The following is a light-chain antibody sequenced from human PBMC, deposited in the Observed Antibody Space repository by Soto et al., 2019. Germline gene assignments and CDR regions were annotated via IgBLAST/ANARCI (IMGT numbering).Light chain of an antibody. CDR2: GAS. CDR3: QQYDTSRRLT. Sequence: EIVLPLSPGTLSLSPGERVTLSCRASQSVSSNYLAWYQQKRGQAPRLLIFGASNRATGTPDRFSGSGSGTDFTLTISRLEPEDFAVYYCQQYDTSRRLTFGQGTRLEIK. CDR1: QSVSSNY. J-gene: IGKJ5*01. V-gene: IGKV3-20*01.